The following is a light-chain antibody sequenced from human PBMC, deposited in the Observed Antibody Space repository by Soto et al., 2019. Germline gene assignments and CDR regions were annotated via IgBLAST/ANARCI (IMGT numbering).Light chain of an antibody. V-gene: IGKV1-5*01. J-gene: IGKJ1*01. CDR2: DAS. Sequence: DIQMTQSQSSVSASVGDRVTITCRASQSISSWLAWYQQKPGKAPKLLIYDASSLESGVPSRFSGSGSGTEFTLTISGLQPDDFATYYCQQYNSYSGTFGQGTKVDIK. CDR1: QSISSW. CDR3: QQYNSYSGT.